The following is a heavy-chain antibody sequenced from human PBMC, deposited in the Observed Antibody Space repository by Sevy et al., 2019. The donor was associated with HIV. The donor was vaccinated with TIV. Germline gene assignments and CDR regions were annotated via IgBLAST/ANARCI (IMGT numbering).Heavy chain of an antibody. CDR1: GFTFSDYY. Sequence: GGSLRLSCAASGFTFSDYYMSWIRQAPGKGLEWLSDIDGDGSAIYYADSVKGRFTISRDNAKNSLYLQMNSLRAEDTALYYCARDHEKDGDLGDYYYYAMDVWGQWTTVTVSS. CDR2: IDGDGSAI. D-gene: IGHD4-17*01. CDR3: ARDHEKDGDLGDYYYYAMDV. J-gene: IGHJ6*02. V-gene: IGHV3-11*01.